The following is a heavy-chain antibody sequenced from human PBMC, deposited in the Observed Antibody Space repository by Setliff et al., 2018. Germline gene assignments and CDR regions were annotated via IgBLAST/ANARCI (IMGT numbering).Heavy chain of an antibody. CDR3: ARHRADTSTYYVQSWFDS. CDR2: IFYNGMA. V-gene: IGHV4-39*01. D-gene: IGHD2-2*01. Sequence: PSETLSLTCAVSGASIRNNYYWGWIRQSPGTGLEWIGSIFYNGMAYYNPSLKSRVTMSVDTSKNQFSLKLSSVTAADTAVYYCARHRADTSTYYVQSWFDSWGQGTLVTVSS. CDR1: GASIRNNYY. J-gene: IGHJ5*01.